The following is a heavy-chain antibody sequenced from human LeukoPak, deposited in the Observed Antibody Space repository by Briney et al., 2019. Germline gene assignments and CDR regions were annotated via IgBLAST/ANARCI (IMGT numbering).Heavy chain of an antibody. J-gene: IGHJ4*02. CDR2: INRFGDII. CDR3: TRDRSRAEDD. V-gene: IGHV3-9*01. CDR1: GFSFDDYA. D-gene: IGHD1-14*01. Sequence: PGGSLRLSCAASGFSFDDYAMHWVRQTPGKGLEWVAGINRFGDIIKYADSVRDRFTISRDNANNLLYLQMNSLRGEDTAVYYCTRDRSRAEDDWGQGTLVTVSS.